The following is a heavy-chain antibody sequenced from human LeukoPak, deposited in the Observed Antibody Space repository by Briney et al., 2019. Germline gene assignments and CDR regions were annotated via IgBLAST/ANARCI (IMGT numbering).Heavy chain of an antibody. V-gene: IGHV3-30*18. Sequence: GRSLRLSCAAPGFTFSSYGMHWVRQAPGKGLEWVAVISYDGSNKYYADSVKGRFTTSRDNSKNTLYLQMNSLRAEDTAVYYCAKDGAEDRSWEFDYWGQGTLVTVSS. CDR2: ISYDGSNK. CDR3: AKDGAEDRSWEFDY. D-gene: IGHD6-13*01. J-gene: IGHJ4*02. CDR1: GFTFSSYG.